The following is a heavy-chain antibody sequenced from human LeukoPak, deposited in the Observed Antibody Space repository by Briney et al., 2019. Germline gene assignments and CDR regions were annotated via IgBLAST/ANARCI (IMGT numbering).Heavy chain of an antibody. V-gene: IGHV4-38-2*02. CDR2: IYHSGST. J-gene: IGHJ5*02. Sequence: PSETLSLTCTVSGYSISSGYYWGWIRQPPGKGLEWIGSIYHSGSTYYNPSLKSRVTISVDTSKNQFSLKLSSVTAADTAVYYCARGRCTNGVCPGAFGPWGQGTLVTVSS. CDR1: GYSISSGYY. D-gene: IGHD2-8*01. CDR3: ARGRCTNGVCPGAFGP.